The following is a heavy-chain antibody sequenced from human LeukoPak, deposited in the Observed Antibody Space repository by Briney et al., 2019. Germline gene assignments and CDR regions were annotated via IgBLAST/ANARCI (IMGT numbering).Heavy chain of an antibody. D-gene: IGHD3-10*01. CDR3: ARGKRNGEGNYFYGMDV. CDR1: GGTFSSYA. Sequence: ASVKVSCKASGGTFSSYAISWVRQAPGQGLEWMERIIPIFGIANYAQKFQGRVTITADKSTSTAYMELSSLRSEDTAVYYCARGKRNGEGNYFYGMDVWGQGTTVTVSS. CDR2: IIPIFGIA. V-gene: IGHV1-69*04. J-gene: IGHJ6*02.